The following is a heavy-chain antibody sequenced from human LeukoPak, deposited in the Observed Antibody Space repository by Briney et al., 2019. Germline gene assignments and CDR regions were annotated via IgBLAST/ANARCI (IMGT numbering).Heavy chain of an antibody. Sequence: GASVKVSCKASGGTFSSYAISWVRQAPGQGLEWMGRIIPIFGTANYAQKFQGRVTITTDESTSTAYMELSSLRSEDTAVYYCARERGSLRYFDWSYASYYFDYWGQGPRSPSPQ. V-gene: IGHV1-69*05. CDR3: ARERGSLRYFDWSYASYYFDY. CDR1: GGTFSSYA. CDR2: IIPIFGTA. D-gene: IGHD3-9*01. J-gene: IGHJ4*02.